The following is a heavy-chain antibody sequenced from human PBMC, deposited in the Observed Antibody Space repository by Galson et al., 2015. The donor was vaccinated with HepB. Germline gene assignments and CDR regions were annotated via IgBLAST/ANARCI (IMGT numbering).Heavy chain of an antibody. V-gene: IGHV1-18*01. CDR2: ISPYDGTT. CDR3: ARVAYPQVGTDY. J-gene: IGHJ4*02. D-gene: IGHD3-16*01. CDR1: GYTFTNYG. Sequence: SVKVSCKASGYTFTNYGVSWVRQAPGQGLEWMGWISPYDGTTHYAQKFQGRVTMTKDTSTSTLDLRSLTSDDTAISYCARVAYPQVGTDYWGQGTLVTVSS.